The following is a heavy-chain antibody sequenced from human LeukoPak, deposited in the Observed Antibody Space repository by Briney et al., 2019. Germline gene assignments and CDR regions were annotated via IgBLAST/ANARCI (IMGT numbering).Heavy chain of an antibody. V-gene: IGHV3-23*01. D-gene: IGHD3-22*01. Sequence: PGGSLRLSCAASGFTFSSYAMSWVRQAPGKGLEWVSAISGSGTSTYYADSVMGRFTISRDNSKNTLYLQMNSLRAEDTAVYYCARDRDSSGYFDWGRGTLVTVSS. CDR3: ARDRDSSGYFD. CDR1: GFTFSSYA. J-gene: IGHJ4*02. CDR2: ISGSGTST.